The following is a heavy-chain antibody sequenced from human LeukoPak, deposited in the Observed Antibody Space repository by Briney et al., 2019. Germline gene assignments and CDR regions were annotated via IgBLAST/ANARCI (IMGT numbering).Heavy chain of an antibody. CDR1: GGTFSSYA. D-gene: IGHD1-14*01. Sequence: VKVSCKASGGTFSSYAISWVRQAPGQGLEWMGGIIPIFGTANYAQKFQGRVTITMDESTSTAYMELSSLRSEDTAVYYCARGSTLGTLIDYWGQGTLVTVSS. J-gene: IGHJ4*02. CDR2: IIPIFGTA. CDR3: ARGSTLGTLIDY. V-gene: IGHV1-69*13.